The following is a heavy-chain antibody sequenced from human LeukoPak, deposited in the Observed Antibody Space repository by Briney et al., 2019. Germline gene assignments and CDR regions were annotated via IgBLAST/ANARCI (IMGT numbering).Heavy chain of an antibody. CDR2: IKQDGSEK. CDR1: GFTFSSYW. Sequence: GGFLRLSCAASGFTFSSYWMSWVRQAPGKGLEWVANIKQDGSEKYYVDSVKGRFTISRDNAKNSLYLQMNSLRAEDTAVYYCARDMGLSHYDSSDYYSHAFDIWGQGTMVTVSP. D-gene: IGHD3-22*01. V-gene: IGHV3-7*01. CDR3: ARDMGLSHYDSSDYYSHAFDI. J-gene: IGHJ3*02.